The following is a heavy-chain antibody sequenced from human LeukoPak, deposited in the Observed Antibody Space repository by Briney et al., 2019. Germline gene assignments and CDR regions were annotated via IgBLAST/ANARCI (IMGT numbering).Heavy chain of an antibody. CDR2: ISAYNGNT. CDR3: ARDHRLLWFGELSIPFDI. V-gene: IGHV1-18*01. J-gene: IGHJ3*02. Sequence: ASVKVSCKASGYTFTSYGISWVRQAPGQGLEWMGWISAYNGNTNYAQKLQGRGTMTTDTSTSKAYMELRSLRSDDTAVYYCARDHRLLWFGELSIPFDIWGQGTMVTVSS. CDR1: GYTFTSYG. D-gene: IGHD3-10*01.